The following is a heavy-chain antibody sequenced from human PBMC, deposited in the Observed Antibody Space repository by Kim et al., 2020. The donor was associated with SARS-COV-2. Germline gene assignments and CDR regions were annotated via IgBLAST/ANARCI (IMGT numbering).Heavy chain of an antibody. CDR2: T. CDR3: GKGWGAAAGDY. J-gene: IGHJ4*02. Sequence: TYYASSGKGRFTISRDISRNTLCLQMHSRRAEDTAIYYCGKGWGAAAGDYWGQGTLVTVSS. V-gene: IGHV3-23*01. D-gene: IGHD6-13*01.